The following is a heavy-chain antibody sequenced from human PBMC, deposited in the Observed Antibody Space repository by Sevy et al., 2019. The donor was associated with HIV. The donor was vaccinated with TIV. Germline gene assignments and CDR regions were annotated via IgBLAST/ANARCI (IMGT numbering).Heavy chain of an antibody. CDR2: LYDSGAG. J-gene: IGHJ5*02. V-gene: IGHV3-53*01. CDR3: ARTVVLVDGPRNWLDT. D-gene: IGHD2-8*02. CDR1: KFTVSNNY. Sequence: GGSLRLSCAVSKFTVSNNYMTWVRQAPGKGLEWVSTLYDSGAGYYAVSVKGRFTVSRDNSKNTLYLQMNSLRAEDTAVYYCARTVVLVDGPRNWLDTWGQGTLVTVSS.